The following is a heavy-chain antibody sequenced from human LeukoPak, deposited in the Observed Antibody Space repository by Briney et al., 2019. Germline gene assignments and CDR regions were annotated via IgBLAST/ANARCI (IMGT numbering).Heavy chain of an antibody. J-gene: IGHJ4*02. D-gene: IGHD3-3*01. V-gene: IGHV4-61*02. CDR1: GGSISSGSYY. Sequence: SQTLSLTCTVSGGSISSGSYYWSWIRQPAGKELEWIGRIYTSGSTNYNPSLKSRVTISVDTSKNQFSLKLSSVTAADTAVYYCASLHYDFWSGYSLDYWGQGTLVTVSS. CDR2: IYTSGST. CDR3: ASLHYDFWSGYSLDY.